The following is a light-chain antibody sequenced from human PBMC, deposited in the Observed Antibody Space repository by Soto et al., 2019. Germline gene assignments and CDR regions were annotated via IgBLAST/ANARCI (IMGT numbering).Light chain of an antibody. CDR2: WAS. CDR3: QQYYSPWT. J-gene: IGKJ1*01. CDR1: QSVLYSSNNKNY. Sequence: DIVMTQSPDSLAVSLGERATINCKSSQSVLYSSNNKNYLAWYQQKSGQPPKLLIYWASTRESGVPDRFSGSWSATDFTLTISSLQAEDVAVYYCQQYYSPWTFGQGTKVEIK. V-gene: IGKV4-1*01.